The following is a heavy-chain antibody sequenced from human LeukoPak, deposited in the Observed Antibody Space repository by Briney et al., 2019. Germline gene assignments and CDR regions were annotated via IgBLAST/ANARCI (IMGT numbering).Heavy chain of an antibody. D-gene: IGHD2-21*02. V-gene: IGHV1-69*04. J-gene: IGHJ5*02. CDR3: ARECGGDCYFQFPNWFDP. CDR1: GGTFSSYA. CDR2: IIPILGIA. Sequence: SVKVSCKASGGTFSSYAISWVRQAPGQGLEWMGRIIPILGIANYAQKFQGRVTITADKSTSTAYMELSSLRSEDTAVYYCARECGGDCYFQFPNWFDPWGQGTLVTVSS.